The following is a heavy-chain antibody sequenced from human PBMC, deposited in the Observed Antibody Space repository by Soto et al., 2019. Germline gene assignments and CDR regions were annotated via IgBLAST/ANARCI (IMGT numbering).Heavy chain of an antibody. V-gene: IGHV3-33*01. D-gene: IGHD5-18*01. J-gene: IGHJ4*02. CDR2: IWYDGSNK. CDR1: GFTFSSYG. Sequence: QVQLVESGGGVVQPGRSLRLSCAASGFTFSSYGMHWVRQAPGKGLEWVAVIWYDGSNKYYADSVKGRFTISRDNSKNTLELQMNSLRAEGTAVYYCARDRRGIQLWFVDYWGQGTLVTVSS. CDR3: ARDRRGIQLWFVDY.